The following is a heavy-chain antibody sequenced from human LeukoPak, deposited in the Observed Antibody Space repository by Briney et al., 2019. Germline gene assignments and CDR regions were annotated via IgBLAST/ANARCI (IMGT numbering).Heavy chain of an antibody. CDR2: IYYSGST. Sequence: SETLSLTCTVSGGSISTYYWTWIRQPPGKGLEWIGYIYYSGSTNYNPSLKSRVTISVDTSKNQFSLKLSSVTAADTAVYYCARGGEAATADWGGGILVTVSS. CDR1: GGSISTYY. CDR3: ARGGEAATAD. D-gene: IGHD6-13*01. V-gene: IGHV4-59*01. J-gene: IGHJ4*01.